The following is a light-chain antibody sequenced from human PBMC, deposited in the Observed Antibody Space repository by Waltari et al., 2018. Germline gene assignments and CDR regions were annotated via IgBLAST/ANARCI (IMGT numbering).Light chain of an antibody. CDR2: KAS. J-gene: IGKJ1*01. CDR3: QQYSSFPWT. V-gene: IGKV1-5*03. CDR1: QSVNSW. Sequence: DIQMTQSTFTLSASVGDRVTITCRASQSVNSWLAWHQQKPGKAPNLLIYKASVLENGVPSRFSGSGSATDFTLTISSLQPDDFATYYCQQYSSFPWTFGQGIKVEIK.